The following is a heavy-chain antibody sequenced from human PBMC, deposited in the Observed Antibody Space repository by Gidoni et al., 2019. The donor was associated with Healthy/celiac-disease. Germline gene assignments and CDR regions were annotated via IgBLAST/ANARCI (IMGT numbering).Heavy chain of an antibody. D-gene: IGHD3-16*01. CDR3: ARDRGGYFDL. CDR2: ISYDGSNK. V-gene: IGHV3-30-3*01. J-gene: IGHJ2*01. Sequence: QVQLVESGGGVVQPGGSLRLSCAASRFTFRSYAMHWVRQAPGKGREWVAVISYDGSNKYYADSVKGRFTISRDNSKNTLYLQMNSLRAEDTAVYYCARDRGGYFDLWGRGTLVTVSS. CDR1: RFTFRSYA.